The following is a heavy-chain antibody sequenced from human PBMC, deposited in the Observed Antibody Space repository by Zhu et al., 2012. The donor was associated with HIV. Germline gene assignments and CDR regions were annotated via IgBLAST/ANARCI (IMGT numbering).Heavy chain of an antibody. CDR2: IYHSGST. Sequence: QVQLQESGPGLVKPSETLSLTCTVSGGSVSSGTYYWNWIRQPPGKRLEWIGFIYHSGSTNYNPSLKSRVALSVDTSKNQFSLKVTSVTAADTATYYCARTVGAAASFYNYYMDVWGKGTTVTVSS. D-gene: IGHD6-13*01. CDR3: ARTVGAAASFYNYYMDV. V-gene: IGHV4-61*01. J-gene: IGHJ6*03. CDR1: GGSVSSGTYY.